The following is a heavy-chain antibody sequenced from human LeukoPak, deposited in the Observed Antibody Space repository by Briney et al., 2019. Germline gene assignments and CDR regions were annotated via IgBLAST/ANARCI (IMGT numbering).Heavy chain of an antibody. CDR2: MNHSGST. J-gene: IGHJ5*02. CDR3: ARGQITILGVVTRNWLDP. D-gene: IGHD3-3*01. Sequence: PSETLSLTCAVYGGSLSGYYWSWIRQAPGKGLEWIGEMNHSGSTNYSPFLKSRVTISVDMSKNQVSLKLNSVSAADTAVYYCARGQITILGVVTRNWLDPWGQGTLVAVSS. CDR1: GGSLSGYY. V-gene: IGHV4-34*01.